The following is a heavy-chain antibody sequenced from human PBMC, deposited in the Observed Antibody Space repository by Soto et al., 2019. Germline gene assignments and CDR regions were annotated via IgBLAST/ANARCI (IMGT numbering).Heavy chain of an antibody. V-gene: IGHV4-30-2*01. CDR3: ARAGGLGAVAVDY. CDR1: CGSISSGGYS. J-gene: IGHJ4*02. D-gene: IGHD6-19*01. CDR2: IYHSGST. Sequence: SETLSLTCAFSCGSISSGGYSWSWTRQPPGKGLGWIGYIYHSGSTYYNPSLKSRVTISVDRSKNQFSLKLSSVTAADTAVYYCARAGGLGAVAVDYWGQGTLVTVSS.